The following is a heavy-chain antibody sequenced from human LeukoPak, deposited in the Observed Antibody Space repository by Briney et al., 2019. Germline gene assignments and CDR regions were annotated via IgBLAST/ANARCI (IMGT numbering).Heavy chain of an antibody. CDR2: INPSGGST. D-gene: IGHD6-13*01. Sequence: ASVKVSRKASGYTFTSYYMHWVRQAPGQGLEWMGIINPSGGSTSYAQKFQGRVTMTRDMSTSTVYMELSSLRSEDTAVYYCARGVHQTTFGSSWYGPDYWGQGTLVTVSS. CDR1: GYTFTSYY. CDR3: ARGVHQTTFGSSWYGPDY. J-gene: IGHJ4*02. V-gene: IGHV1-46*01.